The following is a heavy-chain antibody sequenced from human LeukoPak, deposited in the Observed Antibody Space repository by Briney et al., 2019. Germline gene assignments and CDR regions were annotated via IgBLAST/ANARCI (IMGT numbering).Heavy chain of an antibody. Sequence: GGSLRLSCAASGFTFSSYSMNWVRQAPGKGLEWVSSISSSSSYIYYADSVKGRFTISRDNAKNSLYLQMNSLRAEDTAVYYCAKPYYYDSSDNYYGNFDYWGQGTLVTVSS. CDR2: ISSSSSYI. J-gene: IGHJ4*02. CDR3: AKPYYYDSSDNYYGNFDY. CDR1: GFTFSSYS. D-gene: IGHD3-22*01. V-gene: IGHV3-21*04.